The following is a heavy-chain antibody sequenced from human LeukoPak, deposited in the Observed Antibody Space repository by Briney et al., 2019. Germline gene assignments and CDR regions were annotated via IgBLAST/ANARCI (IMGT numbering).Heavy chain of an antibody. CDR3: ARGRYYFDSSGAFY. D-gene: IGHD3-22*01. V-gene: IGHV4-34*01. CDR2: IMYDGSS. Sequence: SETLSLTCAVHGGSFGGYYWSWIRQPPGEGLEWIGEIMYDGSSNYHPSLKSRVSMSVDTSKNQFSLKMTSVTAADTAVYYCARGRYYFDSSGAFYWGQGTLVTVSS. J-gene: IGHJ4*02. CDR1: GGSFGGYY.